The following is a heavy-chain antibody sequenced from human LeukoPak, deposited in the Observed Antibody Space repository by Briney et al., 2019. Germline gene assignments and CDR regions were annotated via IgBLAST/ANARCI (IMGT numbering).Heavy chain of an antibody. CDR3: ATVSSRMVRGVLSFDY. Sequence: ASVKVSCMVSGYTLTELSMHWVRQAPGKGLEWMGGFDPEDGETIYAQKFQGRVTMTEDTSTDTAYMELSSLRSEDTAVYYCATVSSRMVRGVLSFDYWGQGTLVTVSS. V-gene: IGHV1-24*01. CDR2: FDPEDGET. J-gene: IGHJ4*02. CDR1: GYTLTELS. D-gene: IGHD3-10*01.